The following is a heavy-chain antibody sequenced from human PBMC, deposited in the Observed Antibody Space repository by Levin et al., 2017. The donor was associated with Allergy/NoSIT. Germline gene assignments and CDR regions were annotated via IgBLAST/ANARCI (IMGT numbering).Heavy chain of an antibody. D-gene: IGHD6-13*01. CDR2: IYSSGST. V-gene: IGHV3-53*01. Sequence: RAGGSLRLSCAASGFTVSSNYMSWVRQAPGKGLEWVSIIYSSGSTYYADSVKGRFTISRDNSKNTLYLQMNSLRAEDTAVDYCARGLGAAGQDVFDIWGQGTMVIVSS. CDR1: GFTVSSNY. CDR3: ARGLGAAGQDVFDI. J-gene: IGHJ3*02.